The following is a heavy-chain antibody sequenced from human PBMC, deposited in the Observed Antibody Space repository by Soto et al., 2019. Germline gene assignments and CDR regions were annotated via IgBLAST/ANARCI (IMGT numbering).Heavy chain of an antibody. D-gene: IGHD3-16*01. J-gene: IGHJ4*02. CDR2: IKQDGSEK. CDR3: AVLVHRGEVNS. CDR1: GFTVSSYW. Sequence: EVQLVESGGGLVQPGGSLRLSCAASGFTVSSYWMSWVRQAPGKGLEWVANIKQDGSEKHYVDSVKGRFTISRDNAKNSLYLQMKSLRAEDTAVYYCAVLVHRGEVNSWGQGTLVTVSP. V-gene: IGHV3-7*01.